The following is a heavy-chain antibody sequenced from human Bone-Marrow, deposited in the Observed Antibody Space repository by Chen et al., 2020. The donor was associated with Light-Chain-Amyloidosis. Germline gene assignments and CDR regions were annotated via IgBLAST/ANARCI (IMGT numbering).Heavy chain of an antibody. D-gene: IGHD2-15*01. V-gene: IGHV1-3*04. CDR3: ARTPDATHYYYGMDV. CDR2: INTANGYT. CDR1: GYSFTTYV. Sequence: QVQLVQSGAEVKKPGASVKVSCKASGYSFTTYVIHWVRQAPGQRLEWRGWINTANGYTKYSQKFQGRVTINRDTSASTAYMEVSSLRFEDTAVYYCARTPDATHYYYGMDVWGQGTTVTVSS. J-gene: IGHJ6*02.